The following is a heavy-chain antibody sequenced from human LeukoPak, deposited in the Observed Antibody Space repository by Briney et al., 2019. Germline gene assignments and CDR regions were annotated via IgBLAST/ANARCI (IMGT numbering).Heavy chain of an antibody. Sequence: GASVKVSCKTSGYSFTNFYIHWVRQAPGQGLEWMGMVNPSGGSTISARRFQDRVNMTTDTSTRTVYMEMTGLTSDDTGIYYCARDAFWGQGTQVTVSS. J-gene: IGHJ4*02. V-gene: IGHV1-46*01. D-gene: IGHD3-3*02. CDR1: GYSFTNFY. CDR2: VNPSGGST. CDR3: ARDAF.